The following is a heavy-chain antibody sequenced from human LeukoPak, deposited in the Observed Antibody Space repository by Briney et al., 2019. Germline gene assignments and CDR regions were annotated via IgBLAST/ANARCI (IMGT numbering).Heavy chain of an antibody. Sequence: ASLKVSCKAAGYTFTRYAMTSVRQAPGHGLGWLGWMNTNTGNPTYAQGFPGRFVFSLDTSVSTAYLQISSLKAEDTAVYYCARTRSDIVVIPAAILYYYYGMDVWGQGTTVTVSS. J-gene: IGHJ6*02. CDR3: ARTRSDIVVIPAAILYYYYGMDV. V-gene: IGHV7-4-1*02. CDR2: MNTNTGNP. D-gene: IGHD2-2*02. CDR1: GYTFTRYA.